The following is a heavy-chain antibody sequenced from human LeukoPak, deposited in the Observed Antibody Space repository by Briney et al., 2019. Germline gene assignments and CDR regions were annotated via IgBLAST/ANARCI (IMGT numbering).Heavy chain of an antibody. CDR2: IIPILGIA. J-gene: IGHJ4*02. CDR1: GGTFSSYA. D-gene: IGHD2-15*01. V-gene: IGHV1-69*04. CDR3: ARGHYSGGSCYPGDY. Sequence: ASVKVSCKASGGTFSSYAISWVRQAPGQGLEWMGRIIPILGIANYAQKFQGRVTITADKSTSTAYMELSSLRSEDTAVYYCARGHYSGGSCYPGDYWGQGTLVTVSS.